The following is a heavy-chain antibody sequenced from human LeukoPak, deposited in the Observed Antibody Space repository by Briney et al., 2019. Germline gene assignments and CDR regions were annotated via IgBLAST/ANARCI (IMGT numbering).Heavy chain of an antibody. J-gene: IGHJ4*02. CDR3: ARLTARFYDF. CDR1: GGSISSGSYY. CDR2: IYTSGST. D-gene: IGHD3-3*01. V-gene: IGHV4-61*02. Sequence: SQTLSLTCTVSGGSISSGSYYWSWIRQPAGKGLEWIGRIYTSGSTNYNPSLKSRVTISVDTSKNQFSLKLSPVTAADTAVYYCARLTARFYDFWSQGTLVTVSS.